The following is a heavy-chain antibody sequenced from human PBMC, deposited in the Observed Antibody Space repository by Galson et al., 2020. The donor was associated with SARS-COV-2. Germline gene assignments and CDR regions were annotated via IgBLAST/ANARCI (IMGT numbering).Heavy chain of an antibody. CDR1: GFTFSSYG. J-gene: IGHJ6*02. D-gene: IGHD6-6*01. CDR3: ARGEEYSSSSIFYYYYYYAMDV. CDR2: IWYDGSNK. V-gene: IGHV3-33*01. Sequence: GGSLRLSCAASGFTFSSYGMHWVRPAPGKGLEWVALIWYDGSNKYYADSVKGRFTISRDNSRNTLSLEMNSLRAEDSAVYYCARGEEYSSSSIFYYYYYYAMDVWGHGTTVTVSS.